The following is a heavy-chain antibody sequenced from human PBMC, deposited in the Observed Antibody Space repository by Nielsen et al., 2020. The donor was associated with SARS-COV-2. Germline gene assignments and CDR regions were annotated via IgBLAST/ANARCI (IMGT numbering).Heavy chain of an antibody. CDR2: ISSSSSYT. V-gene: IGHV3-11*05. J-gene: IGHJ6*02. CDR3: ARDGGYFDWFRYYYYGMDV. Sequence: GGSLRLSCAASGFTFSDYYMSWIRQAPGKGLEWVSYISSSSSYTNYADSVKGRFTISRDNAKNSLYLQMNSLRAEDTAVYYCARDGGYFDWFRYYYYGMDVWGQGTTVTVSS. CDR1: GFTFSDYY. D-gene: IGHD3-9*01.